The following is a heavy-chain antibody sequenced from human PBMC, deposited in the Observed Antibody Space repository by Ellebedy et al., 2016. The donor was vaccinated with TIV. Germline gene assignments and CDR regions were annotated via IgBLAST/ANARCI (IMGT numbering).Heavy chain of an antibody. CDR2: IYQDGSET. CDR3: ARRASYGDYAVQVNPWFDP. CDR1: GFSFRSYW. D-gene: IGHD4-17*01. V-gene: IGHV3-7*01. J-gene: IGHJ5*02. Sequence: GESLKISCEAFGFSFRSYWMSWVRQAPGKGLEWVANIYQDGSETFYADSVKGRFTISRDNAKNSLYLQMDSLRAEDTAVYYCARRASYGDYAVQVNPWFDPWGQGTLVTVSS.